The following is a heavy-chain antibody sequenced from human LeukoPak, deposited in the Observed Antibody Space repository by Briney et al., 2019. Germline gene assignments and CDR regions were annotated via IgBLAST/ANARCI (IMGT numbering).Heavy chain of an antibody. J-gene: IGHJ4*02. CDR1: GGSFSGYY. Sequence: SETLSLTCAVYGGSFSGYYWSWIRQPPGKGLEWIGEINHSGSTNYNPSLKSRVIISVDTSKNQFSLKLSSVTAADTSVYYCARGLSYYDFWSGYSPFDYWGQGTLVTVSS. CDR3: ARGLSYYDFWSGYSPFDY. V-gene: IGHV4-34*01. D-gene: IGHD3-3*01. CDR2: INHSGST.